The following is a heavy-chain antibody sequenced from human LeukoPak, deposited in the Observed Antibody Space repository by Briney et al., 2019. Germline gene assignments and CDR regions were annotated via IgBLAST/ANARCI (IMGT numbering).Heavy chain of an antibody. CDR2: ISSSSSYI. D-gene: IGHD4-23*01. CDR1: GFTFSSYS. J-gene: IGHJ4*02. Sequence: RGSLRLSCAASGFTFSSYSMNWVRQAPGKGLEWVSSISSSSSYIYYADSVKGRFTISRDNAKNSLYLQMNSLRAEDTAVYYCASRRYGGNPDYWGQGTLVTVSS. CDR3: ASRRYGGNPDY. V-gene: IGHV3-21*01.